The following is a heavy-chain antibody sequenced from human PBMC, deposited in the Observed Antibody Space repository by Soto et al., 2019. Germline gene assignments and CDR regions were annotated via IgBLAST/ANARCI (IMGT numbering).Heavy chain of an antibody. D-gene: IGHD6-13*01. CDR3: ARLSYSSSWYTRDAQKYYFDY. V-gene: IGHV5-51*01. Sequence: LGESLKISCKGSGYSFTSYWIGWVRQMPGKGLEWMGIIYPGDSDTRYSPSFQGQVTISADKSISTAYLQWSSLKASDTAMYYCARLSYSSSWYTRDAQKYYFDYWGQGTLVTVSS. CDR2: IYPGDSDT. J-gene: IGHJ4*02. CDR1: GYSFTSYW.